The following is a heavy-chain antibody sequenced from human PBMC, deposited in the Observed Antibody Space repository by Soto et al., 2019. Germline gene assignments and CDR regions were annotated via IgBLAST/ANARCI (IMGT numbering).Heavy chain of an antibody. Sequence: ASVKVSCKASGYTFTSYAMHWVRQAPGQRLEWMGWINAGNGNTKYSQKFQGRVTITRDTSASTAYMELSSLRSEDTAVYYCARDRRAVAGTFDDWGQGTRVTVAS. D-gene: IGHD6-19*01. J-gene: IGHJ4*02. CDR2: INAGNGNT. V-gene: IGHV1-3*01. CDR3: ARDRRAVAGTFDD. CDR1: GYTFTSYA.